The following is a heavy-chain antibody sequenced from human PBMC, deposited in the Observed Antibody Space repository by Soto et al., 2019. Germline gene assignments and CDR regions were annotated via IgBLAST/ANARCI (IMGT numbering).Heavy chain of an antibody. CDR2: INHSGST. CDR1: GFTFSSYA. V-gene: IGHV4-34*01. CDR3: ARGGFGFYYGSGRDYYGMDV. D-gene: IGHD3-10*01. Sequence: GSLRLSCAASGFTFSSYAMSWIRQPPGKGLEWIGEINHSGSTNYNPSLKSRVTISVDTSKNQFSLKLSSVTAADTAVYYCARGGFGFYYGSGRDYYGMDVWGQGTTVTVSS. J-gene: IGHJ6*02.